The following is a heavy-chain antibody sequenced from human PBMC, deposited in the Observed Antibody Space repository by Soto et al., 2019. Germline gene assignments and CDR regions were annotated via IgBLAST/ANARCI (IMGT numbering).Heavy chain of an antibody. Sequence: EVQLVESGGGLVQPGGSPRLSCAASGFTFSNYWMSWVRQAPGKGLEWVANIKQDGGDKYYVDSVKGRFSISRDNAKNSLYLHMNSLRAEDTAVYYCARVQSLAGVYWGQGTLVTVSS. D-gene: IGHD6-19*01. CDR1: GFTFSNYW. V-gene: IGHV3-7*05. CDR2: IKQDGGDK. J-gene: IGHJ4*02. CDR3: ARVQSLAGVY.